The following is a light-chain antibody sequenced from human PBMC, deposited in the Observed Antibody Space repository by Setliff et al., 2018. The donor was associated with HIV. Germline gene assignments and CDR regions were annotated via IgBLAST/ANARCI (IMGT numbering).Light chain of an antibody. Sequence: QRVIISCSGSSSNIGSNTVNWYQHLPGTAPKLLIYSNNQRPSGVPDRFSGSKSGTSASLAISGLQAEDEADYYCAAWDDSLNAFYVFGTGTKVTVL. J-gene: IGLJ1*01. V-gene: IGLV1-44*01. CDR3: AAWDDSLNAFYV. CDR1: SSNIGSNT. CDR2: SNN.